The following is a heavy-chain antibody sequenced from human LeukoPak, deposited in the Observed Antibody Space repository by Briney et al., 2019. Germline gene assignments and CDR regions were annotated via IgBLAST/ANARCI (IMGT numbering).Heavy chain of an antibody. CDR3: ARRPRSGYPREGSDY. J-gene: IGHJ4*02. D-gene: IGHD3-3*01. CDR2: IYHSGST. Sequence: PSETLSLTCAVSGGSISSSNWWSWVRQPPGKGLEWIGEIYHSGSTNYNPSLKSRVTISVDKSKNQFSLKLSSVTAADTAVYYCARRPRSGYPREGSDYWGQGTLVTVSS. CDR1: GGSISSSNW. V-gene: IGHV4-4*02.